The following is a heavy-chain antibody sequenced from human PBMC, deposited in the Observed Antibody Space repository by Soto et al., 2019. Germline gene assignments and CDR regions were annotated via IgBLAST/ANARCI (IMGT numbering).Heavy chain of an antibody. CDR2: IWYDGSNK. Sequence: GGSLRLSCAASGFTFDSCVMHWVRQAPGKGLEWVAVIWYDGSNKYYADSVKGRFTISRDNSKNTLYLQMNSLRAEDTAVYYCASGYYDSSAIDAFDIWGQRTLVTVSS. CDR1: GFTFDSCV. J-gene: IGHJ3*02. D-gene: IGHD3-22*01. V-gene: IGHV3-33*01. CDR3: ASGYYDSSAIDAFDI.